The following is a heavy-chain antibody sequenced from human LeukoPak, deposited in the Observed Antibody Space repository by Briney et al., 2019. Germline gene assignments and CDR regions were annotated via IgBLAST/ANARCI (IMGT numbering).Heavy chain of an antibody. V-gene: IGHV1-46*01. CDR2: INPSGGST. D-gene: IGHD6-6*01. CDR3: ASYSIAARPTNYFDY. CDR1: GYTFTSYY. J-gene: IGHJ4*02. Sequence: ASVKVSCKASGYTFTSYYMHWVRQAPGQGLEWMGIINPSGGSTSYAQKFQGRVTMTRDMSTSTVYMELSSLRSEDTAVYYCASYSIAARPTNYFDYWGQGTLVTVSS.